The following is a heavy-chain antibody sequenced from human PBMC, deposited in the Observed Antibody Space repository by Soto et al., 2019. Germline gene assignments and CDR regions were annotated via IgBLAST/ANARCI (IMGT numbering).Heavy chain of an antibody. CDR2: INHSGST. CDR1: GGSFSGYY. V-gene: IGHV4-34*01. CDR3: ARGVSGAAAGTRHLYYYYYYGMDV. D-gene: IGHD6-13*01. J-gene: IGHJ6*02. Sequence: PSETLSLTCAVYGGSFSGYYWSWIRQPPGKGLEWIGEINHSGSTNYNPSLKGRVTISVDTSKNQFSLKLSSVTAADTAVYYCARGVSGAAAGTRHLYYYYYYGMDVWGQGTTVTVSS.